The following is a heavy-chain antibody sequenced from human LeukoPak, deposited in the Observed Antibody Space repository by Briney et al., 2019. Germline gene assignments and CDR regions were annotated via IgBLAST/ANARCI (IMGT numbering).Heavy chain of an antibody. CDR3: ARLGISSYYYYYYMDV. CDR1: GGSFSGYY. J-gene: IGHJ6*03. CDR2: INHSGST. D-gene: IGHD2/OR15-2a*01. V-gene: IGHV4-34*01. Sequence: SETLSLTCAVYGGSFSGYYWSWIRQPPGKGLEWIGEINHSGSTNYNPSLKSRVTISVDTSKNQFSLKLSSVTAADTAVYYCARLGISSYYYYYYMDVWGKGTTVTVSS.